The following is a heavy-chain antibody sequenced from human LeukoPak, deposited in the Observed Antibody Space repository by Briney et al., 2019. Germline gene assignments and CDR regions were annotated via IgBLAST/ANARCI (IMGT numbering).Heavy chain of an antibody. CDR3: ATYGDYGSDY. V-gene: IGHV4-4*07. CDR1: SASIRTYH. Sequence: SETLSLTCSVSSASIRTYHWCWIRQPAGKGLEWIGRIYNSGDTSYNPSLKSRVTMSLDTSKNQVSLNLNFVTAADMAVYYCATYGDYGSDYWGQGTLVTVSS. D-gene: IGHD4-17*01. J-gene: IGHJ4*02. CDR2: IYNSGDT.